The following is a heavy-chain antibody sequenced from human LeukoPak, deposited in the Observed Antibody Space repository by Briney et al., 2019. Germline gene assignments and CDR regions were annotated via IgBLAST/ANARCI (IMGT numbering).Heavy chain of an antibody. D-gene: IGHD1-1*01. CDR2: ISGSGGST. CDR1: GFTFSSYA. Sequence: GGSLSLSCAASGFTFSSYAMSWVRQAPGKGLEWVSAISGSGGSTYYADSVKGRFTISRDNSKNTLYLQMNSLRAEDTAVYYCAKDGYDYYYYYMDVWGKGTTVTVSS. V-gene: IGHV3-23*01. CDR3: AKDGYDYYYYYMDV. J-gene: IGHJ6*03.